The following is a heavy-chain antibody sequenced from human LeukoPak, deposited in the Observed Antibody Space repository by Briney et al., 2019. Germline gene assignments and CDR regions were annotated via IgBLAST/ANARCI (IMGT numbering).Heavy chain of an antibody. CDR1: GFTFSSYS. CDR2: ITSTSSSM. D-gene: IGHD5-24*01. J-gene: IGHJ4*02. V-gene: IGHV3-48*04. CDR3: ATDRGGYNCLAG. Sequence: GGSLRLSCAASGFTFSSYSMNWVRQAPGKGLGWVSYITSTSSSMYYADSVKGRFTISRDNAKNSLYLQMNSLRAEDTAVYYCATDRGGYNCLAGWGLGTLVTVSS.